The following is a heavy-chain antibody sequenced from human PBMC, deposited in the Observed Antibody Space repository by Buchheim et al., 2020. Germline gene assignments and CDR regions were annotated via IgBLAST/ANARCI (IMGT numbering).Heavy chain of an antibody. CDR1: GGSITSYY. CDR2: IYYSGST. J-gene: IGHJ3*02. V-gene: IGHV4-59*01. Sequence: QVQLLESGPGLVKPSETLSLTCTVSGGSITSYYWSWIRQPPGKGLEWIGNIYYSGSTNYNPSLKSRVTISVDTSKKQFSLKLTSVTAADTAVYYCAGQSDVKAFHIWGQGT. CDR3: AGQSDVKAFHI.